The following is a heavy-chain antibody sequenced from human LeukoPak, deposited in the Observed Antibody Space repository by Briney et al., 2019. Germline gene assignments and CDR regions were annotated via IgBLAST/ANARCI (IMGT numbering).Heavy chain of an antibody. CDR1: GLTFAMTA. CDR3: ATLYQDHGAY. CDR2: ISGSGGT. Sequence: GGSLRLSWAASGLTFAMTATGWVRQAPGKGLEWVSAISGSGGTFYADSVKGRFAISTDNSENILYLQMNSLRAEDTALSYCATLYQDHGAYWGQGTLVTVSS. J-gene: IGHJ4*02. D-gene: IGHD4-17*01. V-gene: IGHV3-23*01.